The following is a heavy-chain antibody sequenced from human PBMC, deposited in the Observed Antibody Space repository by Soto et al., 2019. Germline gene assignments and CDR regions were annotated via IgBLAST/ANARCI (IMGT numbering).Heavy chain of an antibody. Sequence: WAPLSLTCTVYGCSISSGGYYWSWIRQHPGKGLEWIGYIYYSGSTNYNPSLKSRVTRSVDASKNQFSRKLSSVTAEDTAVYYCARVRSIDTVLDYWGQGTRVTVAA. D-gene: IGHD5-18*01. J-gene: IGHJ4*02. CDR1: GCSISSGGYY. V-gene: IGHV4-61*08. CDR2: IYYSGST. CDR3: ARVRSIDTVLDY.